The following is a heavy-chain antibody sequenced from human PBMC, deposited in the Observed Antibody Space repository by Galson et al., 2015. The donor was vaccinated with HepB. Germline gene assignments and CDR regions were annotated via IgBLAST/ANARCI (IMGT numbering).Heavy chain of an antibody. V-gene: IGHV3-23*01. CDR1: GFTFTSYA. Sequence: SLRLSCAASGFTFTSYAMSWVRQAPGKGLEWVSAVTASGNSKYYADSVKGRFTISRDNSKNTLFLQMNSLRADDSAVYYCARDLRNTGWYKDCWGQGTLVTVSS. CDR2: VTASGNSK. D-gene: IGHD6-19*01. J-gene: IGHJ4*02. CDR3: ARDLRNTGWYKDC.